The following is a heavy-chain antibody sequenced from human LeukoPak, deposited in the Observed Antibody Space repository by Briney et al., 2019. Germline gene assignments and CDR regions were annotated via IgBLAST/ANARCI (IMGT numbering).Heavy chain of an antibody. CDR3: ARDRSRDSSSRAAPGY. CDR1: GFTVSSNY. D-gene: IGHD6-6*01. Sequence: GGSLRLSCAASGFTVSSNYMSWVRQAPGKELEWVSIIYSAGSTYYADSVQGRFTISRDNSKNTLYLQINSLRAEDTAVYYCARDRSRDSSSRAAPGYWGQGTLVTVSS. CDR2: IYSAGST. J-gene: IGHJ4*02. V-gene: IGHV3-53*01.